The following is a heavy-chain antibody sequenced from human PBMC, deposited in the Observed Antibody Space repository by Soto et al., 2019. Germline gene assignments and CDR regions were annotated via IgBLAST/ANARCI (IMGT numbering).Heavy chain of an antibody. D-gene: IGHD4-4*01. V-gene: IGHV3-15*01. CDR1: GFTFSNAW. CDR3: TTDTAVKYAVTDAFDI. J-gene: IGHJ3*02. CDR2: IKSKTDGGTT. Sequence: GGSLRLSCAASGFTFSNAWMSWVRQAPGKGLEWVGRIKSKTDGGTTDYAAPVKGRFTISRDDSKNTLYLQMNSLKTEDTAVYYCTTDTAVKYAVTDAFDICGQVTMVTVSS.